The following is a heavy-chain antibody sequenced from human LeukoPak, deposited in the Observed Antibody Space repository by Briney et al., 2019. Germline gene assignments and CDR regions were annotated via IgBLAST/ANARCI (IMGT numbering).Heavy chain of an antibody. CDR1: GFTFSNYA. J-gene: IGHJ4*02. Sequence: PGGSLRLSCAASGFTFSNYAMSWVRQAPGKGLEWVSSISSSGGSTNYADSVKGRFTISRDNSKNTLYLQMNSLRAEDTAVYYCTKQITAGGYSLFDCWGQGTLVTVSS. CDR2: ISSSGGST. CDR3: TKQITAGGYSLFDC. V-gene: IGHV3-23*01. D-gene: IGHD5-18*01.